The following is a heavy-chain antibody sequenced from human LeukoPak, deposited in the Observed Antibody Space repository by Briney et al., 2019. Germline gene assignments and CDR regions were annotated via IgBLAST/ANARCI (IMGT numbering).Heavy chain of an antibody. J-gene: IGHJ4*02. D-gene: IGHD6-6*01. CDR3: ARDQGSSLDY. CDR1: GFTFSSYA. CDR2: ISYDGSNK. Sequence: PGGSLRLSCAASGFTFSSYAMHWVRQAPGKGLEWVAVISYDGSNKYFADSVKGRFTISRDNSKNTLFLLMNSLRAEDTAVYYCARDQGSSLDYWGQGTLVTVSS. V-gene: IGHV3-30*04.